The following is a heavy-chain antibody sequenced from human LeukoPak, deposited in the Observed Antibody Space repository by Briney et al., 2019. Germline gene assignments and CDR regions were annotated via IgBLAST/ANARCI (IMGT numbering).Heavy chain of an antibody. CDR1: GGSISSYY. CDR2: IYTSGST. D-gene: IGHD1-26*01. CDR3: ASEGGSHGALDY. V-gene: IGHV4-4*07. J-gene: IGHJ4*02. Sequence: SETLSLTCTVSGGSISSYYWSWIRQPAGKGLEWIGRIYTSGSTNYNPSLKSRVTISVDPSKNQFSLKLSSVTAADTAVYYCASEGGSHGALDYWGQGTLVTVSS.